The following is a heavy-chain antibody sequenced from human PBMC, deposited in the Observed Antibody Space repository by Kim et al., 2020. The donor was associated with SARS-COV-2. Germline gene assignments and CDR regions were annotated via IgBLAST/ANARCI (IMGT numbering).Heavy chain of an antibody. CDR3: ARGLQWLVHFKYYYYGMDV. D-gene: IGHD6-19*01. V-gene: IGHV4-34*01. CDR2: INHSGST. J-gene: IGHJ6*02. CDR1: GGSFSGYY. Sequence: SETLSLTCAVYGGSFSGYYWSWIRQPPGKGLEWIGEINHSGSTNYNPSLKSRVTISVDTSKNQFSLKLSSVTAADTAVYYCARGLQWLVHFKYYYYGMDVWGQGTTVTVSS.